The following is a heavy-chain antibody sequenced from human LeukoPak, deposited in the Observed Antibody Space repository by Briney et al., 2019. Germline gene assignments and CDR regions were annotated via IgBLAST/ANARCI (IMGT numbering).Heavy chain of an antibody. D-gene: IGHD6-19*01. CDR1: GGSISSRSYY. J-gene: IGHJ4*02. CDR3: ARLDIAVTGNTFDY. Sequence: PSETLSLTCTVSGGSISSRSYYWAWTRQPPGKGLEWIGSVNYSGKTYYNSSLKSRVTISVDTSKNQFSLKLSSVTAADTAVYYCARLDIAVTGNTFDYWGQGTLVTVSS. V-gene: IGHV4-39*01. CDR2: VNYSGKT.